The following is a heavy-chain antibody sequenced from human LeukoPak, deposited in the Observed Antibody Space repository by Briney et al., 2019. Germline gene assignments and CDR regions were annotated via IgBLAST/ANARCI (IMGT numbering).Heavy chain of an antibody. CDR2: IYWNGGRT. J-gene: IGHJ6*02. D-gene: IGHD2-2*01. V-gene: IGHV3-20*04. CDR3: ARVPAAGMDV. Sequence: GGSLRLSCAASGFAFYDYGMSGVRPAPGKGLEWVSGIYWNGGRTAYADSVRGGFTIPRDNAKNSLYLQMNTLRAGDRALYSCARVPAAGMDVWGQGTTVTVSS. CDR1: GFAFYDYG.